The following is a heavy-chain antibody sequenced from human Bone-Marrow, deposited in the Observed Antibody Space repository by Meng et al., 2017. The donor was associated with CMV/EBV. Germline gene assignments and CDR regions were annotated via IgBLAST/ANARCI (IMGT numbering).Heavy chain of an antibody. CDR2: ISSSSSYI. CDR1: GFTFSSYS. CDR3: ARVNNDFYDFWNGYLDI. D-gene: IGHD3-3*01. J-gene: IGHJ4*02. Sequence: GESLKISCAASGFTFSSYSMNWVRQAPGKGLEWVSSISSSSSYIYYADSVKGRFTISRDNAKNSLYLQMNSLRAEDTAVYYCARVNNDFYDFWNGYLDIWGQGTLVTVSS. V-gene: IGHV3-21*01.